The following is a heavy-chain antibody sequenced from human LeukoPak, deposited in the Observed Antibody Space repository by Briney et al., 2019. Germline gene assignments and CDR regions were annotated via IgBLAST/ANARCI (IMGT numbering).Heavy chain of an antibody. V-gene: IGHV1-46*01. CDR2: INPSGGST. J-gene: IGHJ1*01. Sequence: ASVKVSCKASGYTFTSYYMHWVRQAPGQGLEWMGIINPSGGSTSYAQKFQGRVTMTRDTSTSTVYMELSSLRSEDTAVYYCARSSAAAGFTEVTEYFQHWGQGTLVTVSS. D-gene: IGHD6-13*01. CDR3: ARSSAAAGFTEVTEYFQH. CDR1: GYTFTSYY.